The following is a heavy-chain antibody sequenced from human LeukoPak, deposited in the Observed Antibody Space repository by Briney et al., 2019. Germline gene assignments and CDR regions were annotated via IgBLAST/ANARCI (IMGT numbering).Heavy chain of an antibody. J-gene: IGHJ4*02. V-gene: IGHV4-61*05. CDR3: ARGFPNSY. Sequence: SETLSLTCIVSGGSISSSSYYWGWVRQPPGKGLEWIGYIYYSGSTNYNPSLKSRVTISVDTSKNQFSLKLSSVTAADTAVYYCARGFPNSYRGQGTLVTVSS. CDR2: IYYSGST. CDR1: GGSISSSSYY. D-gene: IGHD1-1*01.